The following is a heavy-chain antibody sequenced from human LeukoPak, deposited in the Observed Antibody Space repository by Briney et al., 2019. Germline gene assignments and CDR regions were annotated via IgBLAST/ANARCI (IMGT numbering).Heavy chain of an antibody. D-gene: IGHD3-22*01. Sequence: KPSETLSLTCTVSSGSISSYYWSWIRQPPGKGLEWIVYIYYSGSTNYNPSPKSRVTISVDTSKNQFSLKLSSVTAADTAVYYCARGKTYYDISKDAFDIWGQGTMVTVSS. J-gene: IGHJ3*02. CDR3: ARGKTYYDISKDAFDI. CDR1: SGSISSYY. V-gene: IGHV4-59*01. CDR2: IYYSGST.